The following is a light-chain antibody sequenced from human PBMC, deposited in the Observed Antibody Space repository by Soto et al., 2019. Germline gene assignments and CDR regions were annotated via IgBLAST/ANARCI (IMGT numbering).Light chain of an antibody. CDR3: QQYDTWPLT. CDR2: GAS. J-gene: IGKJ4*01. CDR1: QSVDNN. V-gene: IGKV3D-15*01. Sequence: EILMTQSPGTLSVSTGEGATLSCRASQSVDNNLAWYQQKPSQAPRLLIYGASTRPTGIPDRFSGSGSGTEFTLTISRLQSEDFAVYYCQQYDTWPLTFGGGTKVEIK.